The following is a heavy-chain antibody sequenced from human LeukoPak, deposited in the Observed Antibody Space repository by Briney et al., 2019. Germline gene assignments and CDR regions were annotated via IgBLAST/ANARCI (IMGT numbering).Heavy chain of an antibody. D-gene: IGHD3-22*01. CDR1: RFTFSSYA. CDR2: ISLDGSNK. J-gene: IGHJ4*02. V-gene: IGHV3-30*04. Sequence: QSGGSLRLSCAASRFTFSSYAMHWVRQAPGKGLEWVAVISLDGSNKYYADSVKGRFTISRDNSKNTLYLQMNSLRAEDTAVYYCARSEMIVADYWGQGTLVTVSS. CDR3: ARSEMIVADY.